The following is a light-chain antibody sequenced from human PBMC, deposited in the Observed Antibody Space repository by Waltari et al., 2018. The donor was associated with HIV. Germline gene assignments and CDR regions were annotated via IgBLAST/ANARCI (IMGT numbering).Light chain of an antibody. J-gene: IGLJ2*01. Sequence: QSALTQPRSVSGSPGQSVTISCPGTSRDVGGYNYVSWYQQHPGKAPKLMIYDVSKRPSGVPDRFSGSKSGNTASLTISGLQAEDEADYYCCSYAGSYTEVFGGGTKLTVL. V-gene: IGLV2-11*01. CDR3: CSYAGSYTEV. CDR2: DVS. CDR1: SRDVGGYNY.